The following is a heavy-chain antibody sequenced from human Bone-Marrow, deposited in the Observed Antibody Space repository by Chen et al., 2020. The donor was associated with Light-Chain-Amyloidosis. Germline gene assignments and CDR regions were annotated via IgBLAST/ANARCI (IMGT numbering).Heavy chain of an antibody. V-gene: IGHV3-23*04. CDR1: GFAFSSYA. Sequence: EVQLVESGGGLLQRGGSLRLSCAASGFAFSSYAISWVRQAPGKGLVWVSTISGGGGSRYYGDSVEGRLTISRDNSKNALFLQRNSLRAEDTAVYYCAKDISYDDILPGYPADAFDIWGQGTMVTVSS. J-gene: IGHJ3*02. CDR2: ISGGGGSR. D-gene: IGHD3-9*01. CDR3: AKDISYDDILPGYPADAFDI.